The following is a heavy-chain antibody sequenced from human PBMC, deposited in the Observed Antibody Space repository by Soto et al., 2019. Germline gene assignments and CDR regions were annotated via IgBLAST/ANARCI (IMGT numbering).Heavy chain of an antibody. Sequence: SVKVSCKASGGTFSSYAISWVRQAPGQGLEWMGGIIPIFGTANYAQKFQGRVTITADESTSTVYMELSSLRSEDTAVYYCARGRFTRGSYQGIDYWGQGTLVTVSS. CDR2: IIPIFGTA. J-gene: IGHJ4*02. CDR1: GGTFSSYA. D-gene: IGHD1-26*01. V-gene: IGHV1-69*13. CDR3: ARGRFTRGSYQGIDY.